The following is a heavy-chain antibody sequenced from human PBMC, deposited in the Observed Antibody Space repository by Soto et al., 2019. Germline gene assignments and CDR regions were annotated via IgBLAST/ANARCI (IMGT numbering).Heavy chain of an antibody. CDR1: GGSFSGYY. V-gene: IGHV4-34*01. D-gene: IGHD1-26*01. CDR3: ARGVGATYFDY. J-gene: IGHJ4*02. CDR2: INHSGSS. Sequence: QVQLQQWGAGLLKPSETLSLTCAVYGGSFSGYYWGWIRQPPGKGLEWIGEINHSGSSNYNPSLKSRVTISVDTSKNQFSLKLSSVTAADTAVYYCARGVGATYFDYWGQGTLVTVSS.